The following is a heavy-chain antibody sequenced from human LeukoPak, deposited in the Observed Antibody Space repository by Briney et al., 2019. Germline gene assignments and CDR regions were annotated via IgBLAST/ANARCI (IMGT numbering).Heavy chain of an antibody. CDR2: ISAYNGDT. V-gene: IGHV1-18*01. J-gene: IGHJ4*02. D-gene: IGHD6-13*01. CDR1: GYTFTSYG. CDR3: AREVGIAAAGLPDY. Sequence: GASVKVSCKASGYTFTSYGISWVRQTPGQGLEWMGWISAYNGDTNYAQKLQGRVTMTTDTSTSTAYMELRSLRSDDTAVYYCAREVGIAAAGLPDYWGQGTLVTVSS.